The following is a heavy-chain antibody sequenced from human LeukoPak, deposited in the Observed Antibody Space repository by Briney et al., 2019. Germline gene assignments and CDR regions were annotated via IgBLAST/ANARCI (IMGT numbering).Heavy chain of an antibody. CDR3: ARHDVSPYSTGPHFQH. CDR1: GGSISSYY. D-gene: IGHD6-19*01. CDR2: IYYNGST. J-gene: IGHJ1*01. Sequence: PSETLSLTCTVSGGSISSYYWSWIRQPPGKGLEWIGYIYYNGSTNYNPSLKGRVTISVNTSKNQFSLKLSSVTAADTAVFYCARHDVSPYSTGPHFQHWGQGTLVTVSS. V-gene: IGHV4-59*08.